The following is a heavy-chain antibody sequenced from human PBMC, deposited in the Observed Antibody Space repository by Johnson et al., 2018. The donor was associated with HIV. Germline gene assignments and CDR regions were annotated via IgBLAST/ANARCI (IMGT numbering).Heavy chain of an antibody. CDR1: GFTFDDYA. V-gene: IGHV3-9*01. CDR3: ASSITGAHRGAFDI. D-gene: IGHD1-20*01. Sequence: VQLVESGGGVVQPGRSLRLSRAASGFTFDDYAMHWVRQIPGKGLEWISGLSWNGGTIGYADSVKGRFTISRDNAKSSLYLQMDSLRPEDTAVYYCASSITGAHRGAFDIWGQGTMVTVSS. CDR2: LSWNGGTI. J-gene: IGHJ3*02.